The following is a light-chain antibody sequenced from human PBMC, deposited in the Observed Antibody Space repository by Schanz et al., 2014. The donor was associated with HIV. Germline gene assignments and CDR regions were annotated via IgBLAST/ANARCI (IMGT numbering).Light chain of an antibody. Sequence: QSALTQPASVSGSPGQAITISCTGTRNDVGTYNLVSWYQQHPGKAPQLMIYEVTKRPSGVSDRFSGSKSDNTASLTISGLQAEDEADYYCSSYTTSNTLVVFGGGTKLTVL. CDR3: SSYTTSNTLVV. J-gene: IGLJ2*01. CDR2: EVT. CDR1: RNDVGTYNL. V-gene: IGLV2-14*02.